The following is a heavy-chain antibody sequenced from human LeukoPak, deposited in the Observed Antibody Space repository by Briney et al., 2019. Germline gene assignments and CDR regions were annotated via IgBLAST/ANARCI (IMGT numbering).Heavy chain of an antibody. V-gene: IGHV1-69*13. CDR3: ARANYYDSSGYQNWFDP. D-gene: IGHD3-22*01. CDR1: GGTFSSYA. CDR2: IIPIFGTA. J-gene: IGHJ5*02. Sequence: ASVKVSCKASGGTFSSYAISWVRQAPGQGLEWMGGIIPIFGTANYAQKFQGRVTITADESTSTAYMELSSLRSEDTAVYYCARANYYDSSGYQNWFDPWGQGTLVTVSS.